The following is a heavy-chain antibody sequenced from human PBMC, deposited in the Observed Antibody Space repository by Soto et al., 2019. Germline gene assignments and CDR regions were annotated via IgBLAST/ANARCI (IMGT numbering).Heavy chain of an antibody. CDR1: GYTFTSYA. Sequence: ASVKVSCKASGYTFTSYAMHWVRQAPGQRLEWMGWINAGNGNTKYSQKFQGRVTITRDTSASTAYMELSSLRSDDTAVYYCARGGYYDFWSGYYHFDYWGQGTLVTVSS. D-gene: IGHD3-3*01. J-gene: IGHJ4*02. CDR2: INAGNGNT. CDR3: ARGGYYDFWSGYYHFDY. V-gene: IGHV1-3*01.